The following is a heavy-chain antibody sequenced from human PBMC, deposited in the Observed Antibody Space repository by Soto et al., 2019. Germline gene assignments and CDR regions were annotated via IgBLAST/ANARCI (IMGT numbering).Heavy chain of an antibody. J-gene: IGHJ4*02. CDR3: AREKSTVYRSEIFDY. CDR1: VYTFTSYY. CDR2: INPSGGST. Sequence: QVQLVQSGAEVKKPGASVKVSCKASVYTFTSYYMHWLRQAPGQGLEWMGIINPSGGSTSYAQKFQGSVTRTRDTSTSTVKLELRRLISECTAVYYCAREKSTVYRSEIFDYWGQGTLVTVSA. V-gene: IGHV1-46*01.